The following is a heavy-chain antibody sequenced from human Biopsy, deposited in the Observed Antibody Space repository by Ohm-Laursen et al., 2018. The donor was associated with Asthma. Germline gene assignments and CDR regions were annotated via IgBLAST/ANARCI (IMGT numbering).Heavy chain of an antibody. Sequence: GSLRLSCTASGFNFTTYAIAWIRQAPGRGLDWISAISGSGRSAYYADSVKGRFTIARDNSKNTVYLQMNSLREEDTAVYYCVRDGTDDAFDIWGQGTVVSVSS. CDR1: GFNFTTYA. CDR3: VRDGTDDAFDI. V-gene: IGHV3-23*01. D-gene: IGHD1-1*01. CDR2: ISGSGRSA. J-gene: IGHJ3*02.